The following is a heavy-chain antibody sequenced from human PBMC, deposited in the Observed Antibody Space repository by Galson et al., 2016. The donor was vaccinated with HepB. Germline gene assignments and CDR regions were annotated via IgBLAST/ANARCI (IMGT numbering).Heavy chain of an antibody. V-gene: IGHV4-39*07. J-gene: IGHJ4*02. CDR2: IHYRGST. CDR1: FVSISSNSYY. CDR3: ARDTSLGGFDS. D-gene: IGHD3-16*01. Sequence: SETLSLTCTVSFVSISSNSYYWGWIRQPPGKGLEWIGSIHYRGSTYYTPSLRSRVVLSVDTSRSQFSLILRSVTAADTALYYCARDTSLGGFDSWGRGTLVTVSS.